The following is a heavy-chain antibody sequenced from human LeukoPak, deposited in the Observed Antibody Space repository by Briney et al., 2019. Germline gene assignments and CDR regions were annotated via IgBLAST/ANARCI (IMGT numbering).Heavy chain of an antibody. J-gene: IGHJ2*01. CDR1: GGSISSYY. D-gene: IGHD5-18*01. CDR2: IYYSGST. Sequence: SETLSLTCTVSGGSISSYYWSCIRQPPGKGLEWIGYIYYSGSTNYNPSLKSRVTISVDTSKNQFSLKLSSVTAADTAVYYRARGEYSYANYWYFDLWGRGTLVTVSS. V-gene: IGHV4-59*01. CDR3: ARGEYSYANYWYFDL.